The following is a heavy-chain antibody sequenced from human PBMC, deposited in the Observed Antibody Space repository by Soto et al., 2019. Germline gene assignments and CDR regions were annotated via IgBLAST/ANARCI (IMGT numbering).Heavy chain of an antibody. CDR1: GFTFSDSW. D-gene: IGHD4-4*01. Sequence: EVQLVESGGGLVQPGGSLRLSCTASGFTFSDSWMTWVRQAPGKGLEWVARIKPDESEKKYADSVKGRFSISRDNAKNSMYLQMDSLRGEVTAVYYCVRGGSSYASWGQGTLVTVSS. V-gene: IGHV3-7*01. CDR3: VRGGSSYAS. CDR2: IKPDESEK. J-gene: IGHJ5*02.